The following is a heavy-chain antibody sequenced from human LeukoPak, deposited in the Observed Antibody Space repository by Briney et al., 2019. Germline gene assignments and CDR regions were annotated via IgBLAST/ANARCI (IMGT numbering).Heavy chain of an antibody. CDR2: INSDGSST. CDR1: GFTFSSYW. D-gene: IGHD3-22*01. Sequence: GGSLRLSCAASGFTFSSYWMHWVRQAPGKGLVWVSRINSDGSSTSYADSMKGRFTISRDNAKNTLYLQMNSLRAEDTAVYYCARYTVGKRITMIHGGAFDIWGQGTMVTVSS. V-gene: IGHV3-74*01. CDR3: ARYTVGKRITMIHGGAFDI. J-gene: IGHJ3*02.